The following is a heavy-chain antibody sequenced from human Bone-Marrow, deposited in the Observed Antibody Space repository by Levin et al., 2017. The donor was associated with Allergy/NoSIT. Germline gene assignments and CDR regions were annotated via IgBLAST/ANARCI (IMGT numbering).Heavy chain of an antibody. CDR1: GGSISSYY. CDR2: IYYSGST. D-gene: IGHD6-19*01. CDR3: ARVVVAGTRFYGMDV. V-gene: IGHV4-59*01. Sequence: SQTLSLPCTVSGGSISSYYWSWIRQPPGKGLEWIGYIYYSGSTNYNPSLKSRVTISVDTSKNQFSLKLSSVTAADTAVYYCARVVVAGTRFYGMDVWGQGTTVTVSS. J-gene: IGHJ6*02.